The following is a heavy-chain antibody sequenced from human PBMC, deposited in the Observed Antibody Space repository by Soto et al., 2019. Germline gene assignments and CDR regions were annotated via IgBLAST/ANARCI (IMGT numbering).Heavy chain of an antibody. CDR3: ATSYGNAWYTY. CDR1: SGSISSSNW. D-gene: IGHD6-13*01. J-gene: IGHJ4*02. CDR2: IYHSGST. V-gene: IGHV4-4*02. Sequence: SETLSLTCAVSSGSISSSNWWSWVRQPPGKGLEWIGEIYHSGSTNYNPSLKSRVTISVDKSKNQFSLQLTSVTAADTAVYYCATSYGNAWYTYWGQGTQVTVSS.